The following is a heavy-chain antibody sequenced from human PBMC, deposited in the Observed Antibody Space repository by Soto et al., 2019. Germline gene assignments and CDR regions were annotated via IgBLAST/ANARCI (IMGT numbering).Heavy chain of an antibody. Sequence: PSETLSLTCTVSGVSISSHNYYWNWIRHPPGKGLEWIGFISYSGSTHYNPSLNSRVFISADKSNNRFSLRLTSVTAADTAMYYCAREEASRIERWFDPWGQGTLVTVSS. CDR3: AREEASRIERWFDP. CDR2: ISYSGST. V-gene: IGHV4-31*03. J-gene: IGHJ5*02. CDR1: GVSISSHNYY.